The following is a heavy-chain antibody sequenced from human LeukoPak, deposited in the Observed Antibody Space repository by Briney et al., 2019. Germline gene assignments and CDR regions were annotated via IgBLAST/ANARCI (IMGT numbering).Heavy chain of an antibody. Sequence: ASVKVSCKASGYTFFDYYIHWVRQAPGQGLGWRGWINPTSGGTDYPRKFQGRVTLTRDTSLSTASMELGRLKSDDTAMYYCARVDVEASGWGAFDIWDQGTMVTVSS. V-gene: IGHV1-2*02. CDR1: GYTFFDYY. CDR2: INPTSGGT. CDR3: ARVDVEASGWGAFDI. D-gene: IGHD6-19*01. J-gene: IGHJ3*02.